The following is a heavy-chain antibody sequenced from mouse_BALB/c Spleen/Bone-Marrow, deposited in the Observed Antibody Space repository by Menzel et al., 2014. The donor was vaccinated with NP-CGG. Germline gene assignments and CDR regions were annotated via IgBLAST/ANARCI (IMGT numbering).Heavy chain of an antibody. CDR3: GTGNYGSSYAMDY. CDR2: IYPVSGET. D-gene: IGHD1-1*01. CDR1: GYTFTDHI. J-gene: IGHJ4*01. Sequence: VQLQQSGAGLASPGASVTLSCKASGYTFTDHIMNWVKKRPGQGLEWIGRIYPVSGETNYNQKFMGKATFSVDRSSSTVYMVLNSLTSEDPAVYYCGTGNYGSSYAMDYWGQGTSVTVSS. V-gene: IGHV1-11*01.